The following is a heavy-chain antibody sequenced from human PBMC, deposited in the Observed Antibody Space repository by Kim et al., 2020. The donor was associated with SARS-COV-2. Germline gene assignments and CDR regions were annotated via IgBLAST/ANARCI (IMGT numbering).Heavy chain of an antibody. Sequence: GGSLRLSCAASGFTFDDYAMHWVRQAPGKGLEWVSLISGDGGSTYYADSVKGRFTISRDNSKNSLYLQMNSLRTEDTALYYCTKDREVGNTAMVDYFDYWGQGTLVTVSS. J-gene: IGHJ4*02. CDR1: GFTFDDYA. CDR2: ISGDGGST. D-gene: IGHD5-18*01. CDR3: TKDREVGNTAMVDYFDY. V-gene: IGHV3-43*02.